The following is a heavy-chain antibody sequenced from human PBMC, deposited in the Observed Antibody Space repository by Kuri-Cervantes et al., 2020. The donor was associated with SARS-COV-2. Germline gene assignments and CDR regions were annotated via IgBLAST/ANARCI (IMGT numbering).Heavy chain of an antibody. V-gene: IGHV1-69*13. CDR3: ARSQGYCTANSCSWNWFDP. D-gene: IGHD2-8*02. J-gene: IGHJ5*02. CDR2: IIPTFDTA. Sequence: VKVSCKASGGTFSSYSVNWVRQAPGQGLEWMGRIIPTFDTATYAQKFQGRVIFTADESSSTAYMEVNSLTSEDTAVYFCARSQGYCTANSCSWNWFDPWGQGTQVTVSS. CDR1: GGTFSSYS.